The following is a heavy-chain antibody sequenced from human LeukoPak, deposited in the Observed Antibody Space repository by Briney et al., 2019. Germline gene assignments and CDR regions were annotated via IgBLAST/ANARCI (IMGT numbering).Heavy chain of an antibody. Sequence: SETLSLTCTVSGGSISSSSYSWGWIRQPPGKGLEWIGSIYYSGSTYYNPSLKSRVTISVDTSKNQFSLKLSSVTAADTAVYYCARYSTKRVGYWGQGTLVTVSS. CDR3: ARYSTKRVGY. J-gene: IGHJ4*02. V-gene: IGHV4-39*01. CDR1: GGSISSSSYS. D-gene: IGHD2-8*01. CDR2: IYYSGST.